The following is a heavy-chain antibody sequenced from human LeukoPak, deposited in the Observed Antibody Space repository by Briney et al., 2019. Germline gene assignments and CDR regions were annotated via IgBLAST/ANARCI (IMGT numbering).Heavy chain of an antibody. Sequence: SETLSLTCAVSGGSFSGHYWSWLRQPPGKGLEWIGYIYHGGRTKYNPSLKSRVTISVDTSKNQFSLNLRSVTAADTAEYYCAKKGRTYTDYGGYYDYMDVWGKGTTVTVS. V-gene: IGHV4-59*08. CDR2: IYHGGRT. CDR1: GGSFSGHY. CDR3: AKKGRTYTDYGGYYDYMDV. J-gene: IGHJ6*03. D-gene: IGHD4-17*01.